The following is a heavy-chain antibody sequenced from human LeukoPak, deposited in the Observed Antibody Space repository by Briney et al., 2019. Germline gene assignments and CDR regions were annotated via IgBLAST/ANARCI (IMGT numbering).Heavy chain of an antibody. CDR2: IYYSGST. V-gene: IGHV4-31*03. J-gene: IGHJ2*01. CDR1: GGSISSGGYY. D-gene: IGHD1-26*01. Sequence: PSQTLSLTCTVSGGSISSGGYYWSWIRQHPGKGLEWIGYIYYSGSTYYNPSLNSRVTISVDTSKNHFSLKLSSVTAADTAVYHCARQSRYSGSNQYFDLWGRGTLVTVSS. CDR3: ARQSRYSGSNQYFDL.